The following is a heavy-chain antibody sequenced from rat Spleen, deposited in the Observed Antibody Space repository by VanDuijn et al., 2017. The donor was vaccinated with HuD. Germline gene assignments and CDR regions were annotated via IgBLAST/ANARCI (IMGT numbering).Heavy chain of an antibody. D-gene: IGHD1-1*01. CDR1: GFTFSNFV. CDR2: ITSGGSNT. V-gene: IGHV5-25*01. J-gene: IGHJ3*01. Sequence: EVQLVESGGGLVQPGRSLKLSCAASGFTFSNFVMAWVRQAPKKGLEWVASITSGGSNTYYPDSVKGRFTISRDNAKSTLYLQMESLRSEDTATYYCAKDLDYSGDNWLAYWGQGTLVTVSS. CDR3: AKDLDYSGDNWLAY.